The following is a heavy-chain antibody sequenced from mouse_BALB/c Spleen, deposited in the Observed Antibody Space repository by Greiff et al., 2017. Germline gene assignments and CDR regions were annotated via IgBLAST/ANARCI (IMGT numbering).Heavy chain of an antibody. D-gene: IGHD2-4*01. CDR3: ASNDYDEDY. CDR1: GFNIKDTY. J-gene: IGHJ2*01. CDR2: IDPANGNT. V-gene: IGHV14-3*02. Sequence: EVKLVESGAELVKPGASVKLSCTASGFNIKDTYMHWVKQRPEQGLEWIGRIDPANGNTKYDPKFQGKATITADTSSNTAYLQLSSLTSEDTAVYYCASNDYDEDYWGQGTTLTVSS.